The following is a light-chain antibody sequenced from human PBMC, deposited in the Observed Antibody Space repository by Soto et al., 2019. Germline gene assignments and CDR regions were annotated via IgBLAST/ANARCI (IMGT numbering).Light chain of an antibody. CDR1: ESISMW. CDR2: DGS. V-gene: IGKV1-5*01. J-gene: IGKJ1*01. CDR3: QQYNSYSQA. Sequence: DIQMTQSPSTLSASVGDRVTITCRASESISMWLAWYQQKPGKAPKLLIYDGSSLESGVPSRFSGSGSETEFTLTISSLQPDDFATYYCQQYNSYSQAFGQGTKVEMK.